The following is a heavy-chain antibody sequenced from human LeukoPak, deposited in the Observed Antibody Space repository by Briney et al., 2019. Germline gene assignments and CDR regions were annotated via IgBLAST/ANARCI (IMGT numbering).Heavy chain of an antibody. Sequence: PGGSLRLSCAASGFTFSIYAMHWVRQAPGKGLEWVAVISYDGSIQYYADSVKGRFTISRDNSKNTLYLQMDSLRAEDTAVYYCARFAVYVDTTMVTAKYFDYWGQGTLVTVSS. J-gene: IGHJ4*02. V-gene: IGHV3-30*04. CDR1: GFTFSIYA. CDR2: ISYDGSIQ. CDR3: ARFAVYVDTTMVTAKYFDY. D-gene: IGHD5-18*01.